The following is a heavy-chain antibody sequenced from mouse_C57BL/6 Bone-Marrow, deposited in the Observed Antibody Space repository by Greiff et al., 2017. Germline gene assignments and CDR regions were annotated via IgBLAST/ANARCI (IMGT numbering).Heavy chain of an antibody. J-gene: IGHJ2*01. CDR2: ISSGGSYT. Sequence: EVNVVESGGDLVKPGGSLKLSCAASGFTFSSYGMSWVRQTPDKRLEWVATISSGGSYTYYPDSVKGRFTISRDNAKNTLYLQMSSLKSEDTAMYYCASAYSNYVDYWGQGTTLTVSS. D-gene: IGHD2-5*01. V-gene: IGHV5-6*01. CDR3: ASAYSNYVDY. CDR1: GFTFSSYG.